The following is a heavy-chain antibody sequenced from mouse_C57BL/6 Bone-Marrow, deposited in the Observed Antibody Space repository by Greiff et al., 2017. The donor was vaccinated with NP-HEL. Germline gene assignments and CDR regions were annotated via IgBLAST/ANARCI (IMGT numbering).Heavy chain of an antibody. D-gene: IGHD2-1*01. CDR1: GYAFTNYL. Sequence: QVHVKQSGAELVRPGTSVKVSCKASGYAFTNYLIEWVKQRPGQGLEWIGVINPGSGGTNYNEKFKGKATLTADKSSSTAYMQLSSLTSEDSAVYFCARWGFYYGNFYAMDYWGQGTSVTVSS. CDR2: INPGSGGT. V-gene: IGHV1-54*01. CDR3: ARWGFYYGNFYAMDY. J-gene: IGHJ4*01.